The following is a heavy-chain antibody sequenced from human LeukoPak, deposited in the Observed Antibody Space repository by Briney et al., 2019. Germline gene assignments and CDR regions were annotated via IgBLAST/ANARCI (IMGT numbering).Heavy chain of an antibody. V-gene: IGHV3-21*01. CDR1: GFTFSTYT. CDR2: INCGGSTT. D-gene: IGHD3-22*01. J-gene: IGHJ4*02. CDR3: LRGDSRDF. Sequence: GGSLRLSCAASGFTFSTYTMNWARQAPGKGLEWVSSINCGGSTTHYADSVKGRFTISRDNAQNSLYLQMNSLRVDDAAVYYCLRGDSRDFWGQGTLVTVSS.